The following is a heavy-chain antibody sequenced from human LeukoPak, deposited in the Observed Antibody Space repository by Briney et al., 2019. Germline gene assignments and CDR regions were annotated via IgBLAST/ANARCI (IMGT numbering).Heavy chain of an antibody. CDR1: GGSFSGYY. CDR2: IYTSGST. CDR3: AREGDRGSGSYSDY. V-gene: IGHV4-4*07. D-gene: IGHD3-10*01. Sequence: SVTLSLTCAVYGGSFSGYYWSWIRQPAGKGLEWIGRIYTSGSTNYNPSLKSRVTMSVDTSKNQFSLKLSSVTAADTAVYYCAREGDRGSGSYSDYWGQGTLVTVSS. J-gene: IGHJ4*02.